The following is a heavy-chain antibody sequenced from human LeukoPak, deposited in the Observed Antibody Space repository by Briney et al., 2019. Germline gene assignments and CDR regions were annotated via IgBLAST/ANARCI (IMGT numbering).Heavy chain of an antibody. CDR2: INHSGST. CDR3: ARGKGIAVAGNAMNWFDP. D-gene: IGHD6-19*01. V-gene: IGHV4-34*01. CDR1: GGSFSGYY. J-gene: IGHJ5*02. Sequence: PSETLSLTCAVYGGSFSGYYWSWIRQPPGKGLEWIGEINHSGSTNYNPSLKSRVTISVDTSKNQFSLQLNSVTPEDTAVYYCARGKGIAVAGNAMNWFDPWGQGTLVTVSS.